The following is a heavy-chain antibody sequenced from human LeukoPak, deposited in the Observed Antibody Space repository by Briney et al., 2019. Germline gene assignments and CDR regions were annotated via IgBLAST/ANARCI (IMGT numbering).Heavy chain of an antibody. CDR3: ASARVWFGELMALY. CDR2: IYTSGST. CDR1: GGSISSGSYY. V-gene: IGHV4-61*02. Sequence: SETLSLTCTVSGGSISSGSYYWSWIRQPAGKGLEWIGRIYTSGSTNYNPSLKSRVTISVDTSKNQFSLKLSAVTAPDTAVYYCASARVWFGELMALYWGQGTLVTVSS. D-gene: IGHD3-10*01. J-gene: IGHJ4*02.